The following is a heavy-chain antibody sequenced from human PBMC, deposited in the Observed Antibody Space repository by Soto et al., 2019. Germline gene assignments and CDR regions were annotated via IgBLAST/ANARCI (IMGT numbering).Heavy chain of an antibody. CDR2: IIPIFGTA. V-gene: IGHV1-69*13. J-gene: IGHJ5*02. CDR3: ARGGFEDIVVVVAAPGFDP. D-gene: IGHD2-15*01. Sequence: SVKVSCKASGGTFSSYAISWVRQAPGQGLEWMGGIIPIFGTANYAQKFQGRVTITADESTSTAYMELSSLRSEDTAVYYCARGGFEDIVVVVAAPGFDPWGQGTLVTVSS. CDR1: GGTFSSYA.